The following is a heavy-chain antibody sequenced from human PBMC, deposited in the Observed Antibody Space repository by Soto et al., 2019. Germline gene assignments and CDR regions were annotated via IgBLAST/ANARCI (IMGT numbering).Heavy chain of an antibody. CDR1: GGSFSGYY. D-gene: IGHD3-10*01. CDR2: INHSGST. Sequence: SETLSLTCAVYGGSFSGYYWSWIRQPPGKGLEWIGEINHSGSTNYNPSLKSRVTISVDTSKNQFSLKLSSVTAADTAVYYCARGGRRQFAPDYWGQGTLVTVSS. J-gene: IGHJ4*02. CDR3: ARGGRRQFAPDY. V-gene: IGHV4-34*01.